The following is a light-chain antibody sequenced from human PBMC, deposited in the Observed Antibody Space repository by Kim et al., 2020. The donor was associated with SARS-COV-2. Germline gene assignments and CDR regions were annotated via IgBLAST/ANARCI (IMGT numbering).Light chain of an antibody. V-gene: IGKV1-5*01. CDR1: QSISTS. CDR2: DAS. J-gene: IGKJ4*01. CDR3: HQYNDYSALT. Sequence: DIQMTQSPATLAASVGDRVSITCRASQSISTSLAWYQQKPGKAPDLLVRDASNLEDGVPSRFSGSGSGTQFTLTINNLQPDDYATYYCHQYNDYSALTFGGGTKVDIK.